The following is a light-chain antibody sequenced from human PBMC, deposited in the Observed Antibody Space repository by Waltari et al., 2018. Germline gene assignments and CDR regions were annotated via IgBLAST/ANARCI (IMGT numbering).Light chain of an antibody. V-gene: IGKV3-20*01. J-gene: IGKJ1*01. Sequence: EIVLTQSPGTLSLSPGERATLPCRASQSVISTYLNWYQQKPGQSPRLLIYGASSRATGIPDRFSGSGSGTDFTLTISRLEPEDFAFYYCLHYGSALWTFGQGTKVEIK. CDR1: QSVISTY. CDR2: GAS. CDR3: LHYGSALWT.